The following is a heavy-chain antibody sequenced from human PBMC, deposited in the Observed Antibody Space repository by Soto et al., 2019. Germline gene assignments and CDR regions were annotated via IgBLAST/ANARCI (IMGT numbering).Heavy chain of an antibody. V-gene: IGHV1-2*04. J-gene: IGHJ4*02. CDR2: INPNSGGT. D-gene: IGHD2-2*01. Sequence: ASVKVSCKASGYTFTGYYMHWVRQAPGQGLEWMGWINPNSGGTNYAQKFQGWVTMTRDTSISTAYMELSRLRSDDTAVYYCARARGYCGSTSCPDFDCWGQGTLLTASS. CDR1: GYTFTGYY. CDR3: ARARGYCGSTSCPDFDC.